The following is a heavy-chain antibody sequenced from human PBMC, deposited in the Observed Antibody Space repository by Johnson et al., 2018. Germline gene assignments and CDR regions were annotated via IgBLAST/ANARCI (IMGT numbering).Heavy chain of an antibody. CDR3: AGDSSGYQGVDAFDI. D-gene: IGHD3-22*01. CDR2: ISYDGSNK. J-gene: IGHJ3*02. V-gene: IGHV3-30*04. CDR1: GFTFSSYA. Sequence: VQLVESGGGLVQPGRSLRLSCAASGFTFSSYAMHWVRQAPGKGLEWVAVISYDGSNKYYADSVKGRFTISRDNSKNTLYLQMNSRRAEDTAVYYCAGDSSGYQGVDAFDIWGQGTMVTVSS.